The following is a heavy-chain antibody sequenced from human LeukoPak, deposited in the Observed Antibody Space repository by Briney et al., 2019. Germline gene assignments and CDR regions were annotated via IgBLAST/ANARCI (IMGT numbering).Heavy chain of an antibody. D-gene: IGHD1-26*01. CDR3: AAYSGSYPEYFQY. V-gene: IGHV3-21*01. CDR2: ISSSSSYI. CDR1: GFTFRTYW. Sequence: GGSLRLSCAASGFTFRTYWMHWVRQAPGKGLEWVSSISSSSSYIYYADSVKGRFTISRDNAKNSLYLQMNSLRAEDTAVYYCAAYSGSYPEYFQYWGQGILVTVSS. J-gene: IGHJ1*01.